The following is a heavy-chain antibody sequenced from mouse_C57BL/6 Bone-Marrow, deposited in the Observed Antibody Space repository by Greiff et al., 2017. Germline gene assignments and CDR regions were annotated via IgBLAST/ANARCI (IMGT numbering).Heavy chain of an antibody. CDR2: IDPENGDT. J-gene: IGHJ4*01. CDR3: TTGNYVGYAMDY. Sequence: VQLQQSGAELVRPGASVKLSCTASGFNIKDDYMHWVKQRPEQGLEWIGWIDPENGDTEYASKFQGKATITADTSSNTAYLQLSSLTSEDTAVYCCTTGNYVGYAMDYWGQGTSVTVSS. V-gene: IGHV14-4*01. D-gene: IGHD2-1*01. CDR1: GFNIKDDY.